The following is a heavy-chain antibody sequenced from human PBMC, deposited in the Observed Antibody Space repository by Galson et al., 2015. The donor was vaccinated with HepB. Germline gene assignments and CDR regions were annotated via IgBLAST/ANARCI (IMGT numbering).Heavy chain of an antibody. Sequence: PALVKPTQTLTLTCTFSGFSLSTSGLGVGWIRQPPGKAPEWLGIIYWTDDKRYLPSLNNRLTITRDTSKNQVVLTMTNMDPADTTPYYCGRLREGIFPQRFDYWGQGTLVPVSP. CDR2: IYWTDDK. V-gene: IGHV2-5*01. J-gene: IGHJ4*01. CDR3: GRLREGIFPQRFDY. CDR1: GFSLSTSGLG. D-gene: IGHD2-15*01.